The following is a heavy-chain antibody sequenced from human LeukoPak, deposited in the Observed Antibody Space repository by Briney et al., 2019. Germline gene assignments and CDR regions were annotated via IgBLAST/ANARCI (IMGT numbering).Heavy chain of an antibody. CDR1: GFTFSSYA. J-gene: IGHJ3*02. V-gene: IGHV3-30*04. CDR3: ARDRERWLQPDAFDI. Sequence: PGRSLRLSCAASGFTFSSYAMHWVRQAPGKGLEWVTVVSYDGSNEYYADSVKGRFTISRDNSKNTLYLQMNSLRVEDTAVYYCARDRERWLQPDAFDIWGQGTMVTVSS. D-gene: IGHD5-24*01. CDR2: VSYDGSNE.